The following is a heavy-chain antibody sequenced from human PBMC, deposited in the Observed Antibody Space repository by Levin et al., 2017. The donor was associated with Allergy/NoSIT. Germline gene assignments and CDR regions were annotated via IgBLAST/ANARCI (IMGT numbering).Heavy chain of an antibody. J-gene: IGHJ4*02. Sequence: PGGSLRLSCTASGFTFSIYGINWVRQAPGKGLEWISYISSGSTSIYYADSVKGRFTISRDNAKNSLYLQMNSLRAEDTAVYYCARAGPETGYNSGWDPAPDYWGQGSLVTVSS. V-gene: IGHV3-48*01. D-gene: IGHD6-19*01. CDR2: ISSGSTSI. CDR1: GFTFSIYG. CDR3: ARAGPETGYNSGWDPAPDY.